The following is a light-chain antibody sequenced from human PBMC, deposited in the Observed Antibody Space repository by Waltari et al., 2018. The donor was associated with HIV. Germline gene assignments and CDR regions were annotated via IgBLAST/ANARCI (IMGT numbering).Light chain of an antibody. V-gene: IGKV1-12*01. CDR1: QNIGRS. Sequence: DIQMTQTPSHVSSSVEGGVSITCRASQNIGRSLAWYQLRPGQAPKLLVYEASRLDDGVATRFSATGSRTQFTLDIKNLQSEDFAVYVCQQAKSFPHTFG. J-gene: IGKJ2*01. CDR2: EAS. CDR3: QQAKSFPHT.